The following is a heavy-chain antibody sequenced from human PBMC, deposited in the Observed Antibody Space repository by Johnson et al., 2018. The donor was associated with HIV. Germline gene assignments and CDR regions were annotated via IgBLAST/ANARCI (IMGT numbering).Heavy chain of an antibody. CDR1: GFTFSSYA. V-gene: IGHV3-30*04. J-gene: IGHJ3*02. CDR2: ISYDGSNT. D-gene: IGHD6-6*01. CDR3: ARGRSSSSTAAFDI. Sequence: QVHLVESGGGVVQPGRSLRLSCAASGFTFSSYAIHWVRQAPGTGLQWVAIISYDGSNTYFADSVKGRFTISRDNSKNTLYLQMKSLRGEDTAVYSCARGRSSSSTAAFDIWGQGTMVTVSS.